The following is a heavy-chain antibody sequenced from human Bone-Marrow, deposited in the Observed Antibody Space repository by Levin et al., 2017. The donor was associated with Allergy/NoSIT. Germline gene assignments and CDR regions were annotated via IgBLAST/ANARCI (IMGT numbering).Heavy chain of an antibody. V-gene: IGHV3-9*01. D-gene: IGHD2-2*02. CDR3: AKDKGGGSYTFYGLHV. CDR1: GFSFEDYA. Sequence: SLKISCAASGFSFEDYAMHWVRQAPGKGLEWVSGIGWNSGSIDYADSVKGRFTISRDNAKKSLYLQMNSLRPEDTALYFCAKDKGGGSYTFYGLHVWGQGTTVSVS. J-gene: IGHJ6*02. CDR2: IGWNSGSI.